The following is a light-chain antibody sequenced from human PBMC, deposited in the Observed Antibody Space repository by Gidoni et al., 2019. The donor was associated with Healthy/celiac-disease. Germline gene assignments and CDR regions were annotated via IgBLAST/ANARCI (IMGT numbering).Light chain of an antibody. CDR3: QQLNSYPLT. CDR2: AAS. J-gene: IGKJ4*01. Sequence: IQLTQSPSSLSASVGDRVTITCRASQGISSYLAWYQQKPGNAPQLLIYAASTLQSGVPSRFSGSGAGTYFTLTISSLQPEDFATYYCQQLNSYPLTFGGGTKVEIK. CDR1: QGISSY. V-gene: IGKV1-9*01.